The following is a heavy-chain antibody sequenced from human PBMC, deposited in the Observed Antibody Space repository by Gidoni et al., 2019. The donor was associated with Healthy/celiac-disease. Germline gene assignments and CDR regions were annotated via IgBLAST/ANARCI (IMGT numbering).Heavy chain of an antibody. CDR1: GYSFTSYY. CDR2: IAPSDSYP. Sequence: EVQLVQSGAEVKKPGESRRISCKGSGYSFTSYYISGVRQMPGKGLEWLGRIAPSDSYPNYSPSFQGHVTISADKSISTAFLQWSSLKASVTGTYYCARLEYSSGWPTTWWGQGALVTVSS. D-gene: IGHD6-19*01. V-gene: IGHV5-10-1*03. J-gene: IGHJ4*02. CDR3: ARLEYSSGWPTTW.